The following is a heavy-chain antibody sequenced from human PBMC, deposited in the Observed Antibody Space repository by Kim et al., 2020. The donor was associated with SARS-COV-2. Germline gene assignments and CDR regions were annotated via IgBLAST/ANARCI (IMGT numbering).Heavy chain of an antibody. J-gene: IGHJ4*02. CDR3: ARATTARATSVRAIDY. Sequence: SETLSLTCGVDGASLSHDYWNWIRQPPGKALEWIGEATHREYTNYNPSFQSQVSISVDTYNRHISLRLTSVTAADTAVYFCARATTARATSVRAIDYWGQGTLVIVSS. CDR1: GASLSHDY. V-gene: IGHV4-34*01. CDR2: ATHREYT. D-gene: IGHD1-1*01.